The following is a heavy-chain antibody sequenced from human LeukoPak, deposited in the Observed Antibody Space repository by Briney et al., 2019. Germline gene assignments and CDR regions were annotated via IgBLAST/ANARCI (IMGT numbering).Heavy chain of an antibody. V-gene: IGHV4-59*08. J-gene: IGHJ4*02. D-gene: IGHD2-2*01. Sequence: SETLSLTCTVSGGSISSYYWSWIRQPPGKGLEWIGYIYYSGSTNYNPSLKSRVTISVDTSKNQFSLKLSSVTAADTAVYYCARHQRPRYYFDHWGQGTLVTVSS. CDR2: IYYSGST. CDR3: ARHQRPRYYFDH. CDR1: GGSISSYY.